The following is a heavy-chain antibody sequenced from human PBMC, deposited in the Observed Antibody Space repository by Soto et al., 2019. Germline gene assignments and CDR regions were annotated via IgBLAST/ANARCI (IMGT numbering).Heavy chain of an antibody. J-gene: IGHJ4*02. CDR1: GFTFSSYS. Sequence: EVQLVESGGGLVKPGGSLRLSCAASGFTFSSYSMNWVRQAPGKGLEWVSSIFISSSYIYYTDSMKGRFTISRDNAKKSVALQMIRLGADDTAVDYGARVLYGGNSWREFDYLGQGTVVTVCS. V-gene: IGHV3-21*01. D-gene: IGHD1-26*01. CDR3: ARVLYGGNSWREFDY. CDR2: IFISSSYI.